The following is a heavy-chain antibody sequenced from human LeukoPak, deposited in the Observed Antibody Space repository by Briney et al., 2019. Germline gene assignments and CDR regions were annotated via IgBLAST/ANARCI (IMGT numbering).Heavy chain of an antibody. CDR2: IYHSGST. V-gene: IGHV4-59*01. CDR1: GDSISSYY. J-gene: IGHJ4*02. D-gene: IGHD2-15*01. Sequence: PSETLSLTCTVSGDSISSYYWTWIRQPPGKGLEWIGYIYHSGSTNYNPSLKSRVTISIDTSKNQFSLKLSSVTAADTAVYYCARESGGYCSGGICYGGYYFDNWGQGTLVTVSS. CDR3: ARESGGYCSGGICYGGYYFDN.